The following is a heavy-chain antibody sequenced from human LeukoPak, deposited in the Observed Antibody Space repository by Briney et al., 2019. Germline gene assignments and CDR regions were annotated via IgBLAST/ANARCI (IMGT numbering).Heavy chain of an antibody. CDR1: GYTFTSYF. Sequence: ASVKVSCKASGYTFTSYFIHWVRQAPGQGLEWMGIINPSDGTTSYAQKFQGRVTITRDTSTSTAYMELRSLRSDDTAVYYCARSGMVAAAGINYFDYWGQGTLVTVSS. CDR2: INPSDGTT. V-gene: IGHV1-46*01. D-gene: IGHD6-13*01. J-gene: IGHJ4*02. CDR3: ARSGMVAAAGINYFDY.